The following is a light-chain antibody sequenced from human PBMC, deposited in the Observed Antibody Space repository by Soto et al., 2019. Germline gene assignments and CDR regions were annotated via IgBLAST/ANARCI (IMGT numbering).Light chain of an antibody. CDR2: LCS. CDR1: QSLLYSNGYNY. J-gene: IGKJ3*01. V-gene: IGKV2-28*01. Sequence: DVVMTQSPLSLPVTPGEPASISCRSSQSLLYSNGYNYLDWYLQKPGQSPQLLTYLCSNRASGVPDRFSGSRSGADFTLKTSRVEPGDVGVYYCTQDRHTPCTYGPGTKVHIK. CDR3: TQDRHTPCT.